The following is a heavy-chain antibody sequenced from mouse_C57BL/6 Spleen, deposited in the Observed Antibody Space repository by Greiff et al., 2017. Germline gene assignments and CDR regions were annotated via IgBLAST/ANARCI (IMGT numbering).Heavy chain of an antibody. V-gene: IGHV1-80*01. D-gene: IGHD2-1*01. J-gene: IGHJ3*01. CDR3: ARGGGNYEGAWFAY. CDR1: GYAFSSYW. Sequence: QVQLKQSGAELVKPGASVKISCKASGYAFSSYWMNWVKQRPGKGLEWIGQIYPGDGDTNYNGKFKGKATLTADKSSSTAYMQLSSLTSEDSAVYFCARGGGNYEGAWFAYWGQGTLVTVSA. CDR2: IYPGDGDT.